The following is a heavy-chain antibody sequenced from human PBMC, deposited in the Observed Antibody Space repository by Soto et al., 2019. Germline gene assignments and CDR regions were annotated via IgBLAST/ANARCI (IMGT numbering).Heavy chain of an antibody. CDR1: GYSISSSNW. CDR2: IYYSGTT. D-gene: IGHD1-26*01. V-gene: IGHV4-28*01. CDR3: ARREIQGPIDY. Sequence: QVQLQESGPGLVKPSDTLSLTCAVSGYSISSSNWWGWIRQPPGKGLEWIGYIYYSGTTYYNPSLKSRVTMSVDQSKNQFSRKLTSVAAVDTAVYYCARREIQGPIDYWGQGTLVTVSS. J-gene: IGHJ4*02.